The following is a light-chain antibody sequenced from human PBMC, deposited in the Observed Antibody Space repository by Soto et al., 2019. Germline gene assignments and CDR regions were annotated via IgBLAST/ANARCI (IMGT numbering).Light chain of an antibody. CDR3: QQYGTSPT. CDR2: GAS. J-gene: IGKJ5*01. Sequence: EIVLTQSPGTLSLFPGERATLSCRASQSLITRYLAWYQQKPGQAPRLLIYGASSRATGIPDRFSGSGSGTDFTLTISRLEHDDFAVYSCQQYGTSPTFGQGTRLEIK. CDR1: QSLITRY. V-gene: IGKV3-20*01.